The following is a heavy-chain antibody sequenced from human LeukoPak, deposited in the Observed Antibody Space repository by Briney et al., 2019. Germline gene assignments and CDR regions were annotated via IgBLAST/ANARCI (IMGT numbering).Heavy chain of an antibody. D-gene: IGHD2-15*01. CDR1: GGSISSYY. V-gene: IGHV4-34*01. CDR2: INHSGST. CDR3: ALNDCSGGSCHDY. Sequence: PSETLSLTCTVSGGSISSYYWSWIRQPPGKGLEWIGEINHSGSTNYNPSLKSRVTISVDTSKNQFSLKLSSVTAADTAVYYCALNDCSGGSCHDYWGQGTLVTVSS. J-gene: IGHJ4*02.